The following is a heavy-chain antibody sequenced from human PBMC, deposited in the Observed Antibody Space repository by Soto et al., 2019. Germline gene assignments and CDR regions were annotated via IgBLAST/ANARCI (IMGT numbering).Heavy chain of an antibody. CDR2: ISSTTNYI. Sequence: VQLVESGGGLVRPGGSLRLSCAASGFTFSRYSMNWVRQAPGKGLEWVSSISSTTNYIYYADSMKGRFTVSRDNAKTSVYLDMNSLSAEDTAVYYCARESEDLASNFDYWGQGTLVTVSS. J-gene: IGHJ4*02. CDR1: GFTFSRYS. V-gene: IGHV3-21*01. CDR3: ARESEDLASNFDY.